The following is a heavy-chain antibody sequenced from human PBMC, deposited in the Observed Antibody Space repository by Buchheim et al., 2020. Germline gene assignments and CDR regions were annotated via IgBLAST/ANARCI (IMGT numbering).Heavy chain of an antibody. CDR2: IKQDGSEK. J-gene: IGHJ6*02. D-gene: IGHD2-2*02. Sequence: EVQLVESGGGLVQPGGSLRLSCAASGFSFSSYWMSWVRQAPGKGLEWVANIKQDGSEKYYVDSVKGRFTISRDNAKNSLYLQMNSLRAEDTAVYYCAVQGYCSSTSCYNYYYGMDVWGQGTT. CDR1: GFSFSSYW. CDR3: AVQGYCSSTSCYNYYYGMDV. V-gene: IGHV3-7*03.